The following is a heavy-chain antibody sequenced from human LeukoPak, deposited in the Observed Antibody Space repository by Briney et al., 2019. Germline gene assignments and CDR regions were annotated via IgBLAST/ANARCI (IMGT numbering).Heavy chain of an antibody. CDR2: ISSSGSII. V-gene: IGHV3-48*03. Sequence: PGGSLRLSCAASGFTFSSYEMNWVRQAPGKGLEWVSYISSSGSIIYYADSVKGRFTISRDNAKNSLYLQMNSLRAEGTAVYYCAREGAVRGYYFDYWGRGTLVTVSS. CDR3: AREGAVRGYYFDY. J-gene: IGHJ4*02. D-gene: IGHD1-26*01. CDR1: GFTFSSYE.